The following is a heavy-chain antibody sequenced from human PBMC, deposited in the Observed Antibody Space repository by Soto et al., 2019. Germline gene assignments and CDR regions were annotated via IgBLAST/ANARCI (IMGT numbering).Heavy chain of an antibody. D-gene: IGHD4-17*01. CDR2: IIPVFGTT. J-gene: IGHJ4*02. CDR3: SISNSYGRGDF. V-gene: IGHV1-69*01. Sequence: QVQLVQSGAEVKKPGSSVRVSCKASGGTLNSYTISWVRQAPGQGLEWMGGIIPVFGTTDYAQKFQGRVTITADQSTGTAYLGLFSLSSEDTAIYYCSISNSYGRGDFWGQGTLVTVSS. CDR1: GGTLNSYT.